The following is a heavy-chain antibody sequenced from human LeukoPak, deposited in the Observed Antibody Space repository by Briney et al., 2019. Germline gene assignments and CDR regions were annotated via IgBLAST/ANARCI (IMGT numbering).Heavy chain of an antibody. J-gene: IGHJ4*02. D-gene: IGHD6-13*01. CDR2: MNPNSGNT. CDR1: GYTFTSYD. CDR3: ARVGIAAAGHFDY. V-gene: IGHV1-8*01. Sequence: ASVQVSCKDSGYTFTSYDINGVGQATGQGLEWMGWMNPNSGNTSYAQKFQGRVTMTGNTSISTAYMELSILRSEDTAVYYFARVGIAAAGHFDYWGQGTLVTVSS.